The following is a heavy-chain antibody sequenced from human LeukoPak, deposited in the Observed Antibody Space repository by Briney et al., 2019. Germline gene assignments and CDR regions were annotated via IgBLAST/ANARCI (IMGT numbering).Heavy chain of an antibody. D-gene: IGHD1-26*01. V-gene: IGHV3-21*01. J-gene: IGHJ4*02. CDR1: GFTFSTYN. CDR2: ISSSSSYI. CDR3: ARDSNVGAIFDY. Sequence: GGSLRLSCAASGFTFSTYNMNWVRQAPGKGLEWVSSISSSSSYIYYADSVKGRFTISRDNAKNSLYLQMNSLRAEDTAVYYCARDSNVGAIFDYWGQGTLVTVSS.